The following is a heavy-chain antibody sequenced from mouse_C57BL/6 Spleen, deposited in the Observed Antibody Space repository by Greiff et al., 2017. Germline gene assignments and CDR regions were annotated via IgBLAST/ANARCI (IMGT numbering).Heavy chain of an antibody. CDR1: GYTFTSYW. V-gene: IGHV1-61*01. J-gene: IGHJ2*01. CDR2: IYPSDSET. Sequence: VQLQQPGAELVRPGSSVKLSCKASGYTFTSYWVDWVKQRPGQGLEWIGNIYPSDSETHYNQKFKDKATLTVYKSTSTAKMQLSRLTSEDSEVCYSARGGYSNPDYWGQGTTLTVSS. CDR3: ARGGYSNPDY. D-gene: IGHD2-5*01.